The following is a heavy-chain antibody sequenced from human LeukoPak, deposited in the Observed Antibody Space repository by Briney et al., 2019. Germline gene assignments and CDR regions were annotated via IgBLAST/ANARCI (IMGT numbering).Heavy chain of an antibody. CDR1: GFTFSSYA. V-gene: IGHV3-66*01. D-gene: IGHD4-17*01. Sequence: GGSLRLSCAASGFTFSSYAMSWVRQAPGKGLEWVAVIYSGGSTYYADSVKGRFTISRDNSKNTLYLQMNSLRAEDTAVYYCARDKNHDYGDYYCYYGMDVWGQGTTVTVSS. CDR2: IYSGGST. J-gene: IGHJ6*02. CDR3: ARDKNHDYGDYYCYYGMDV.